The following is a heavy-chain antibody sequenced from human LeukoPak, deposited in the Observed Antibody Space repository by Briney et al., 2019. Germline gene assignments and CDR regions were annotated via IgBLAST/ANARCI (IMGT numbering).Heavy chain of an antibody. CDR1: SGSISSADYY. J-gene: IGHJ5*02. CDR3: VSYSGSNRWFDP. D-gene: IGHD1-26*01. CDR2: IHYSGTT. Sequence: SQTLSLTCTVSSGSISSADYYWSWIRQHPGKGLEWIGYIHYSGTTYYNPYFQSRVAISVDTSKSQFSLRLSSVTAADTAVYYCVSYSGSNRWFDPWGQGTLVTVSS. V-gene: IGHV4-31*03.